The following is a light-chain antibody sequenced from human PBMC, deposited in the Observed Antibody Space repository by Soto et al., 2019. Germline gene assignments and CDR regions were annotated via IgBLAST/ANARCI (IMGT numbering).Light chain of an antibody. CDR2: LGS. CDR3: MQAKQIPRT. Sequence: DIVLTQSPLSLSVTPGEPASITCTSSQSLLHTSGDNYLGWYVQRPGQSPQLLIYLGSKRAPGVSDRISGTGSGTRFTLRISRVEADDVAIYYCMQAKQIPRTVGQGTKVDIK. CDR1: QSLLHTSGDNY. V-gene: IGKV2-28*01. J-gene: IGKJ1*01.